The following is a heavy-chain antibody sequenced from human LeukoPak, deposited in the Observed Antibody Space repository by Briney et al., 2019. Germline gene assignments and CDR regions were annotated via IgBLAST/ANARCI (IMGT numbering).Heavy chain of an antibody. V-gene: IGHV3-7*01. CDR2: IEKDGSDI. J-gene: IGHJ4*02. CDR3: ATNTDYRFDY. CDR1: GFTFSSHW. Sequence: PGGSLRLSCAGSGFTFSSHWIGWVRQAPGKGLEWVANIEKDGSDIHYADSVRGRFTISRDNTQTSQWLQMNSLRVEDTAIYYCATNTDYRFDYWGQGILVTVSS. D-gene: IGHD3-16*01.